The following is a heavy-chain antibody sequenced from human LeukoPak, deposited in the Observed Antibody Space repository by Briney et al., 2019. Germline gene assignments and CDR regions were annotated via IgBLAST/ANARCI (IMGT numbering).Heavy chain of an antibody. CDR2: IYYSGRT. D-gene: IGHD6-13*01. CDR1: GGSISSSSYY. CDR3: ASIAGRSTNFDY. Sequence: SETPSLTCSVSGGSISSSSYYWGWIRQPPGKGLEWIGSIYYSGRTYYKPSLKSRATISVDTSKNQFSLKLRSVTAADTAVYYCASIAGRSTNFDYWGQGTLVTVSS. J-gene: IGHJ4*02. V-gene: IGHV4-39*01.